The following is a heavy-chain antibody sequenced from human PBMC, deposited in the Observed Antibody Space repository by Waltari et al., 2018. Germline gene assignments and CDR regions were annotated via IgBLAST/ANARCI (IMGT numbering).Heavy chain of an antibody. Sequence: QLQLQESGPGLVTPSETLSLTCTVSGDSLTSDIYYWGWIRQPPGKGLEWIATISYRGATYYSPSLKSRVTISIDTSKNQFSLKVTSVTAADTAVYYCARQGYCGGDCYSDTWGQGPLVTVSP. CDR2: ISYRGAT. D-gene: IGHD2-21*01. J-gene: IGHJ5*02. CDR1: GDSLTSDIYY. V-gene: IGHV4-39*01. CDR3: ARQGYCGGDCYSDT.